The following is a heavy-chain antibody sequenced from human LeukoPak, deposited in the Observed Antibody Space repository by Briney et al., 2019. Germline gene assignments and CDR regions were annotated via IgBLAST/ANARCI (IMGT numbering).Heavy chain of an antibody. Sequence: GGSLRLSCAASGFTFTDYWMHWVRQVAGKGLVWVSRINGDLTNTTYADSVKGRFTISRDNAKNTLYLQMNSLRAEDTAVHYCARAMPHDNWFNPWGQGSLVTVSS. CDR2: INGDLTNT. J-gene: IGHJ5*02. D-gene: IGHD2-2*01. CDR1: GFTFTDYW. CDR3: ARAMPHDNWFNP. V-gene: IGHV3-74*03.